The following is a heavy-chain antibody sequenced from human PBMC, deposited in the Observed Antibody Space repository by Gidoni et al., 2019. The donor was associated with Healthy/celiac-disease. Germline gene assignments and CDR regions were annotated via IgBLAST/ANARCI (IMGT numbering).Heavy chain of an antibody. CDR2: ISYDGSNK. V-gene: IGHV3-30*18. J-gene: IGHJ4*02. D-gene: IGHD6-13*01. Sequence: QVQLVESGGGVVQPGRSLRLSCAASGFTFSSYGMHWVRQAPGKGLEWVAVISYDGSNKYYADSVKGRFTISRDNSKNTLYLQMNSLRAEDTAVYYCAKVGAAAGTEDYWGQGTLVTVSS. CDR1: GFTFSSYG. CDR3: AKVGAAAGTEDY.